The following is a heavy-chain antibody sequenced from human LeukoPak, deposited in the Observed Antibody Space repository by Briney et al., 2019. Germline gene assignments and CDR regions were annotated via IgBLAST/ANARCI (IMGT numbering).Heavy chain of an antibody. CDR3: ARERSTVAPPHPFDY. CDR1: GFTFSSYG. Sequence: GGSLRLSCAASGFTFSSYGMHWVRQAPGKGLEWVAVISYDGSNKYYADSVKGRFTISRDNSKNTLYLQMNSLRAEDTAVYYCARERSTVAPPHPFDYWGQGTLVTVSS. V-gene: IGHV3-30*03. CDR2: ISYDGSNK. D-gene: IGHD4-23*01. J-gene: IGHJ4*02.